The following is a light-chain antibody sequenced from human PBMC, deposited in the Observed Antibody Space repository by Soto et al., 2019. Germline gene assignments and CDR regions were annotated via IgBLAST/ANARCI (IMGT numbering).Light chain of an antibody. J-gene: IGKJ4*01. Sequence: EIAMTQSPATLSVSPGERATISCRASQNVRSNLAWYHQKPGQAPRVLISAASTRATGIPSRFSGSESGTEFALTIPSLQSEDFAVYYCQQYDNWPRSFGRGTRVEIK. CDR3: QQYDNWPRS. V-gene: IGKV3-15*01. CDR1: QNVRSN. CDR2: AAS.